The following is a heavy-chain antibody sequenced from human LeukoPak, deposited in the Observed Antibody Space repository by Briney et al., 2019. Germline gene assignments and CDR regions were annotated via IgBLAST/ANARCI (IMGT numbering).Heavy chain of an antibody. J-gene: IGHJ4*02. D-gene: IGHD1-26*01. CDR3: AKDRGEVGATDFYFDY. CDR2: ISWDGGST. Sequence: PGGSLRLSCAASGFTFDDYAMHWVRQAPGKGLEWVSLISWDGGSTYYADSVKGRFTISRDNSKNSLYLQMNSLRAEDTALYYCAKDRGEVGATDFYFDYWGQGTLVTVSS. V-gene: IGHV3-43D*03. CDR1: GFTFDDYA.